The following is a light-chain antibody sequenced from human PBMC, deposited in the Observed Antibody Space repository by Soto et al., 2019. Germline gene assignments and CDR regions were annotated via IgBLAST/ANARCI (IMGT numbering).Light chain of an antibody. Sequence: QAVVMQPPSVSGAPGQRVTISCTGNNSNLGAGYDVHWYQQLPGAAPKLVIFGNRNRPSGVPERFSGSKSGTSASLAITGLQAEDEADYYCQAYDYSLTAFVFGGGTKLTVL. CDR2: GNR. V-gene: IGLV1-40*01. CDR3: QAYDYSLTAFV. CDR1: NSNLGAGYD. J-gene: IGLJ3*02.